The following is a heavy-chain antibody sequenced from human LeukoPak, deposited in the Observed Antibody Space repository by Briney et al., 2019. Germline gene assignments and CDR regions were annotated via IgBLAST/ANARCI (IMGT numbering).Heavy chain of an antibody. CDR2: IIPILGIA. Sequence: SVKVFCKASGGTFSSYAISWVRQAPGQGLEWMGRIIPILGIANYAQKFQGRVTITADKSTSTAYMELSSLRSEDTAVYYCARDSGQYGMDVWGQGTTVTVSS. CDR3: ARDSGQYGMDV. V-gene: IGHV1-69*04. CDR1: GGTFSSYA. J-gene: IGHJ6*02.